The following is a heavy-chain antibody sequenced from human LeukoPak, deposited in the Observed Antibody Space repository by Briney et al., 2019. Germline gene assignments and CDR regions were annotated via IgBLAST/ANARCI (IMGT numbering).Heavy chain of an antibody. D-gene: IGHD3-10*02. CDR2: IKKDGSEK. CDR1: GFTFSDFW. CDR3: ASILWLYYYGRGGAFDI. J-gene: IGHJ3*02. Sequence: GGSLRLSCAASGFTFSDFWMSWVRQAPGKGLEWVANIKKDGSEKYYVDSVEGRFTISRDNAKNSLYLQMSSLRAEDTAVYYCASILWLYYYGRGGAFDIWGQGPMVTVSS. V-gene: IGHV3-7*01.